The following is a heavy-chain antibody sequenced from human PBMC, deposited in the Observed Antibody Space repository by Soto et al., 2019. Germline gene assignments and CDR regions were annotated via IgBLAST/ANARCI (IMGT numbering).Heavy chain of an antibody. CDR1: GYTFTGYY. J-gene: IGHJ4*02. CDR2: INPNSGGT. CDR3: ARVPYFWSGYYSGAHFDY. Sequence: WASVKVSCKASGYTFTGYYMHWVRQAPGQGLEWMGWINPNSGGTNYAQKFQGRVTMTRDTSISTAYMELSRLRSDDTAVYYCARVPYFWSGYYSGAHFDYWGQGTLVTVSS. D-gene: IGHD3-3*01. V-gene: IGHV1-2*02.